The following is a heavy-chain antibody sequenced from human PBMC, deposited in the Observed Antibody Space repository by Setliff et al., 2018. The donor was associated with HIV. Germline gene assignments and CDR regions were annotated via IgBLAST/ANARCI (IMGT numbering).Heavy chain of an antibody. CDR3: ARDIVVVRDYSYMDV. D-gene: IGHD2-15*01. Sequence: SGPTLVNPTQTLTLTCTFSGFALSTIGMWVSWIRQPPGKALEWLARIDWDDDKYYSTSLKTRLTISKDTSKNQVVLTMTNMNPVDTATYYCARDIVVVRDYSYMDVWGKGTTVTVSS. CDR2: IDWDDDK. CDR1: GFALSTIGMW. V-gene: IGHV2-70*11. J-gene: IGHJ6*03.